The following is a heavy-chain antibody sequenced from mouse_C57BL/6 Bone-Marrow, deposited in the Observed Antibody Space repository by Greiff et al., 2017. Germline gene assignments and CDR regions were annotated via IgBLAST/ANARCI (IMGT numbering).Heavy chain of an antibody. CDR3: ARSDYGSSYWYFDV. Sequence: VQLQQPGAELVMPGASVKLSCKASGYTFTSYWMHWVKQRPGQGLEWIGEIDPSDSYTNYNQKFKGKSTLTVDKSSSTAYMQLSSLTSADSAVYYCARSDYGSSYWYFDVWGTGTTVTVSS. CDR1: GYTFTSYW. D-gene: IGHD1-1*01. J-gene: IGHJ1*03. CDR2: IDPSDSYT. V-gene: IGHV1-69*01.